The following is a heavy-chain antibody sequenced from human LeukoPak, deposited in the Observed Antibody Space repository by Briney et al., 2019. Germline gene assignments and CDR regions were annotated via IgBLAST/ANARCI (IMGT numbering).Heavy chain of an antibody. CDR3: ARAQWLVPTDY. V-gene: IGHV4-59*01. CDR2: IYYSGST. J-gene: IGHJ4*02. CDR1: GGSISSYY. D-gene: IGHD6-19*01. Sequence: PSETLSLTCTVSGGSISSYYWSWIRQPPGKGLEWIGYIYYSGSTNYNPSLKSRVTISVDTSKSQFSLKLSSVTAADTAVYCCARAQWLVPTDYWGQGTLVTVSS.